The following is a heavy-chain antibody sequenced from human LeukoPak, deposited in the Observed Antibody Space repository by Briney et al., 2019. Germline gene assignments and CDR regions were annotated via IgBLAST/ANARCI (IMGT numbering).Heavy chain of an antibody. CDR2: IYNSGST. CDR3: SKGGQLGY. CDR1: GGPISSYY. J-gene: IGHJ4*02. V-gene: IGHV4-59*08. Sequence: SETLSLTCTVSGGPISSYYWSWIRQPPGEGLEWLGCIYNSGSTSYNPSLKSRVTISVDTSKNQFSLKLSSMTAADTAVYYCSKGGQLGYWGQGTLVTVSS. D-gene: IGHD6-6*01.